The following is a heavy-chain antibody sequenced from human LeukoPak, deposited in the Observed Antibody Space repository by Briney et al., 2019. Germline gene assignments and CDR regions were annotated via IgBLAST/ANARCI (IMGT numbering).Heavy chain of an antibody. CDR2: MYTGGTI. V-gene: IGHV3-53*01. Sequence: GGSLRLSCAASGFTVSGTHMSWVRHAPRKGLEGVSAMYTGGTIYYADFVTGRFTVSRDTSRNTLFLHMDSLRAEDTAVYYCAKDEATSGGGLASWGQGTLVTVSS. D-gene: IGHD3-16*01. CDR3: AKDEATSGGGLAS. CDR1: GFTVSGTH. J-gene: IGHJ5*01.